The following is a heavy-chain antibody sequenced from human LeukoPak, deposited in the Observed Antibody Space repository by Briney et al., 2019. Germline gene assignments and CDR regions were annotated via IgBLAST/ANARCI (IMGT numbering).Heavy chain of an antibody. D-gene: IGHD6-13*01. J-gene: IGHJ4*02. CDR1: GFTFSSYA. V-gene: IGHV3-30-3*01. Sequence: GRSLRLSCAASGFTFSSYAMHWVRQAPGKGLEWVAVISYDGSNKYYADSVKGRFTISRDNSKNTLYLQMNSLRAEDTAVYYCAKDGSSWYSRYFDYWGQGTLVTVSS. CDR3: AKDGSSWYSRYFDY. CDR2: ISYDGSNK.